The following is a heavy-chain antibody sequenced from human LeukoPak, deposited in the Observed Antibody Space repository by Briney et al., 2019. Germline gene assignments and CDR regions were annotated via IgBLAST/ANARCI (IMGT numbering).Heavy chain of an antibody. CDR2: IDADGSST. J-gene: IGHJ4*02. D-gene: IGHD1-1*01. Sequence: PGGSLRLSCAASGFTFSSYWMHWVRQAPGKGLVWVSRIDADGSSTVYADSGKGRFTISRDNAKNTLYLQMNSLRAEDTAAYYCARIKTVSLDFWGQGTLVTVSS. V-gene: IGHV3-74*01. CDR1: GFTFSSYW. CDR3: ARIKTVSLDF.